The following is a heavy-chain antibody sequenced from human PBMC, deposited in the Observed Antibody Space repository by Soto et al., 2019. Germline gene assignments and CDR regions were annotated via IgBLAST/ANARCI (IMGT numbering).Heavy chain of an antibody. CDR2: IYYSGST. Sequence: SETLSLTCTVSGGSVSSGSYYWSWIRQPPGKGLEWIGYIYYSGSTNYNPSLKSRVTISVDTSKNQFSLKLSSVTAADTAVYYCARDTNYDSSGYQYNWFDPWGQGTLVTVSS. CDR3: ARDTNYDSSGYQYNWFDP. J-gene: IGHJ5*02. D-gene: IGHD3-22*01. V-gene: IGHV4-61*01. CDR1: GGSVSSGSYY.